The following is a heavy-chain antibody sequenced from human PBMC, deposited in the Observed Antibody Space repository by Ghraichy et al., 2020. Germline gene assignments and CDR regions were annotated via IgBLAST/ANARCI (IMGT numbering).Heavy chain of an antibody. CDR1: GFTVSSNY. CDR3: ARGTWRGGFGTSGAFDI. D-gene: IGHD3-10*01. Sequence: GESLNISCAASGFTVSSNYMSWVRQAPGKGLEWVSVIYSGGSTYYADSVKGRFTISRDNSKNTLYLQMNSLRAEDTAVYYCARGTWRGGFGTSGAFDIWGQGTMVTVSS. J-gene: IGHJ3*02. V-gene: IGHV3-53*01. CDR2: IYSGGST.